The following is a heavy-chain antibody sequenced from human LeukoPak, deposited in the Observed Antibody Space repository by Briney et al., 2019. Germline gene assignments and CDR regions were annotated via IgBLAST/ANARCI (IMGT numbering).Heavy chain of an antibody. D-gene: IGHD3-22*01. J-gene: IGHJ6*02. CDR2: INHSGST. CDR1: GGSFSGYY. Sequence: SETLSLTCAVYGGSFSGYYWSWIRQPPGKGLEWIGEINHSGSTNYIPSLKSRVTISVDTSKNQFSLKLSSVTAADTAVYYCAREDRNYYDSSGYYYLNYYYYYGMDVWGQGTTVTVSS. V-gene: IGHV4-34*01. CDR3: AREDRNYYDSSGYYYLNYYYYYGMDV.